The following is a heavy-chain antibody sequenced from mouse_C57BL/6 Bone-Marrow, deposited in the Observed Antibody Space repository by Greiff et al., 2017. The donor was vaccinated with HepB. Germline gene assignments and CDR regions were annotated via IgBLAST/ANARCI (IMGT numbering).Heavy chain of an antibody. Sequence: EVKLQESGGGLVQPGGSMKLSCVASGFTFSNYWMNWVRQSPEKGLEWVAQIRLKSDNYATNYAESVKGRFTISRDDSKSSVYQQMNKLRAEDTGMYYCRRSRGICGGGFAHWGQGALVTVSA. CDR1: GFTFSNYW. CDR3: RRSRGICGGGFAH. J-gene: IGHJ3*01. CDR2: IRLKSDNYAT. V-gene: IGHV6-3*01. D-gene: IGHD6-1*01.